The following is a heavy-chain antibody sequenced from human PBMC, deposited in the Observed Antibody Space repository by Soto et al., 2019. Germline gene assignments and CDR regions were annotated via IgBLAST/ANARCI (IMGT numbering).Heavy chain of an antibody. V-gene: IGHV4-59*01. J-gene: IGHJ4*02. D-gene: IGHD3-22*01. CDR1: GGSISSYY. CDR2: IYYSGST. Sequence: SETLSLTCTVSGGSISSYYWSWIRQPPGKGLEWIGYIYYSGSTNYNPSLKSRVTISVDTSKNQFSLKLSSVTAADTAVYYCARDPRYYYDSSGPGYYFDYWGQGTLVTVS. CDR3: ARDPRYYYDSSGPGYYFDY.